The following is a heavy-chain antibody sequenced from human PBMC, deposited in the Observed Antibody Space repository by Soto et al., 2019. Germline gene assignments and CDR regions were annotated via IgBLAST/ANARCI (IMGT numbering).Heavy chain of an antibody. Sequence: SETLSLTCAVSGGSISSNNWWSWVRQPPGKGLEWIGEIYHSGSTNYNPSLKSRVTISVDMSKNQFSLKLSSVTAADTAVYCCASSGALWGSHYWGQGTLVTVSS. J-gene: IGHJ4*02. CDR1: GGSISSNNW. V-gene: IGHV4-4*01. D-gene: IGHD3-16*01. CDR3: ASSGALWGSHY. CDR2: IYHSGST.